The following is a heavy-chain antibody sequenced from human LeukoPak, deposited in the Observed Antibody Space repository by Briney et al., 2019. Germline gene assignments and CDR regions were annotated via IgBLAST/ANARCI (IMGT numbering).Heavy chain of an antibody. D-gene: IGHD5-12*01. Sequence: GGSLRLSCAASGFTFSSYWMHWARQVPGKGLVWVSRIKDGGTTTDYADSVKGRFTISRDDAKNTLYLQMNSLRAEDTAVYYCTTIRPGYWGQGTLVTVSP. CDR3: TTIRPGY. CDR1: GFTFSSYW. J-gene: IGHJ4*02. V-gene: IGHV3-74*01. CDR2: IKDGGTTT.